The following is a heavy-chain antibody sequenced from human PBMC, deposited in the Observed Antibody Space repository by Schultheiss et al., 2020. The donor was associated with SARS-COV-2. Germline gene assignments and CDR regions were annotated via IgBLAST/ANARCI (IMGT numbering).Heavy chain of an antibody. J-gene: IGHJ4*02. V-gene: IGHV3-23*03. CDR3: AKAYGDYIWVSDKYFDY. D-gene: IGHD4-17*01. Sequence: GESLKISCAASGFSFSSYGMSWVRQAPGKGLEWVSVIYSGGSAYYADSVKGRFTISRDNSKNTLYLQMNSLRAEDTAVYYCAKAYGDYIWVSDKYFDYWGQGTLVTVSS. CDR1: GFSFSSYG. CDR2: IYSGGSA.